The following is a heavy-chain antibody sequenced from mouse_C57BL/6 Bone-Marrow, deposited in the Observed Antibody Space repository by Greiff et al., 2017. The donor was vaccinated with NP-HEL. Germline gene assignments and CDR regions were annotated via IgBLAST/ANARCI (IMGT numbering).Heavy chain of an antibody. CDR2: ISPGDGST. CDR1: GYTFTSYD. J-gene: IGHJ3*01. V-gene: IGHV1-85*01. Sequence: QVQLKEPGPELVKPGASVKLSCKASGYTFTSYDINWVKQRPGQGLEWIGWISPGDGSTKYNEKFKGKATLTVDTSSSTAYMELHSLTAEGSAVYFCALTFAYWGQGTLVTVSA. D-gene: IGHD4-1*01. CDR3: ALTFAY.